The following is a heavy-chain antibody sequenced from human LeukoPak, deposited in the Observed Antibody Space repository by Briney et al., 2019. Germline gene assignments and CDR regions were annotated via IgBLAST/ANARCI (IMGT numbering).Heavy chain of an antibody. D-gene: IGHD6-13*01. CDR2: INHSGST. CDR1: GGSFSGYY. J-gene: IGHJ5*02. Sequence: SETLSLTCAVYGGSFSGYYWSWLRQPPGKGLEWIGEINHSGSTNYNPSLKSRVTISVDTSKNQFSLKLSSVTAADTAVYYCARGLRYNAAAGTNWFDPWGQGTLVTVSS. V-gene: IGHV4-34*01. CDR3: ARGLRYNAAAGTNWFDP.